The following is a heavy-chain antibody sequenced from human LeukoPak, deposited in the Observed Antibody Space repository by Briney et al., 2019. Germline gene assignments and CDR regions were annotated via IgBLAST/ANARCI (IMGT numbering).Heavy chain of an antibody. V-gene: IGHV4-39*01. D-gene: IGHD1-26*01. Sequence: SETLSLTCTVSGGSISSGSYYWSWIRQPAGKGLEWIGSIYYSGSTYYNPSLKSRVTISVDTSKNQFSLKLSSVTAADTAVYYCAIVLVGATTHLFDYWGQGTLVTVSS. CDR2: IYYSGST. J-gene: IGHJ4*02. CDR3: AIVLVGATTHLFDY. CDR1: GGSISSGSYY.